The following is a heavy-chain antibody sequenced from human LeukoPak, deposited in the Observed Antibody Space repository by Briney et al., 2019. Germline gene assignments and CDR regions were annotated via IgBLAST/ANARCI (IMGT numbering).Heavy chain of an antibody. V-gene: IGHV1-69*05. CDR1: GGTFISYA. Sequence: GASVKVSCKASGGTFISYAISWVRQAPGQGREWMGGIIPIFGTANYAQKFQGRVTITTDESTSTAYMELSSLRSEDTAVYYCARGTLTGESWYYYYMDVWGKGTTVTVSS. CDR3: ARGTLTGESWYYYYMDV. D-gene: IGHD7-27*01. CDR2: IIPIFGTA. J-gene: IGHJ6*03.